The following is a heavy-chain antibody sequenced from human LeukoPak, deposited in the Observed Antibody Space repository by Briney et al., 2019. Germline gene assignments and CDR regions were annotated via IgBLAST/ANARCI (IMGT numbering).Heavy chain of an antibody. D-gene: IGHD3-3*01. Sequence: GESLKISCKGSGYDFTTYWIGWVRQMPGKGLEWMGIIYPGDSDTRYSPSFQGQVTISADKSISTAYLQWSSLKASDTAMYYCTAGPVWSGYHAGYWGQGTLVTVSS. V-gene: IGHV5-51*01. CDR1: GYDFTTYW. J-gene: IGHJ4*02. CDR2: IYPGDSDT. CDR3: TAGPVWSGYHAGY.